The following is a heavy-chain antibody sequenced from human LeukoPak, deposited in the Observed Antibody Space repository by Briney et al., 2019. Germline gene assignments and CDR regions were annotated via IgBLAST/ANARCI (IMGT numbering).Heavy chain of an antibody. CDR1: GFTFSSYA. Sequence: GGSLRLSCAASGFTFSSYAMSWVRQAPGKGLEWVSAISGSGGSTYYADSVKGRFTISRDNSKNTLYLQMNSLRAEDTAVYYCARSPYCGGDCPWAYYFDYWGQGTLVTVSS. CDR3: ARSPYCGGDCPWAYYFDY. D-gene: IGHD2-21*02. V-gene: IGHV3-23*01. J-gene: IGHJ4*02. CDR2: ISGSGGST.